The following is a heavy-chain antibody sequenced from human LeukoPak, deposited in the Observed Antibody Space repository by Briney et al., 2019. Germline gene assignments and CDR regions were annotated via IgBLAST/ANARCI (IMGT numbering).Heavy chain of an antibody. Sequence: ASVKVSCKASGYTFTGYYMHWARQAPGQGLEWMGWINPNSGGTNYAQKFQGRVTMTRDTSISTAYMELSRLRSDDTAVYYCARRPRITMVRGVKNNNWFDPWGQGTLVTVSS. CDR1: GYTFTGYY. CDR2: INPNSGGT. CDR3: ARRPRITMVRGVKNNNWFDP. D-gene: IGHD3-10*01. V-gene: IGHV1-2*02. J-gene: IGHJ5*02.